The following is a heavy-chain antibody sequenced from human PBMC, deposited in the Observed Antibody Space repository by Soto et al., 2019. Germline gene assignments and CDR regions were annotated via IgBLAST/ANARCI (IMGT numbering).Heavy chain of an antibody. J-gene: IGHJ6*02. CDR2: TYYRSKWYN. CDR1: GDSVSSSSAA. D-gene: IGHD6-13*01. V-gene: IGHV6-1*01. CDR3: ARGTAAAGYYYYGMDV. Sequence: SQTLSLTCAISGDSVSSSSAAWNWIRQSPSRGLEWLGRTYYRSKWYNDYAVSVKSRITINPDTSKNQFSLQLNSATPEDTAVYYCARGTAAAGYYYYGMDVWGQGTTVTVSS.